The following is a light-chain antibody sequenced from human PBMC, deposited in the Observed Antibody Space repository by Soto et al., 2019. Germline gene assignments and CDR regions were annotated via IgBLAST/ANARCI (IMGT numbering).Light chain of an antibody. CDR1: SSDVGSHNY. CDR3: CSFAGGLFV. J-gene: IGLJ1*01. CDR2: DVT. V-gene: IGLV2-11*01. Sequence: QSALTQPRSVSGSPGQSVTISCTGTSSDVGSHNYVSWYQQHPGKAPKLMINDVTKRPSGVPDRFSGSKSGNTASLTISGPQAEDEADYYCCSFAGGLFVFGTGTKVTVL.